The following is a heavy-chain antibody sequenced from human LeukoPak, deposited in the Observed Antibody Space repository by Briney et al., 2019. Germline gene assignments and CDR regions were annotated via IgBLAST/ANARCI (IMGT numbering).Heavy chain of an antibody. V-gene: IGHV3-21*01. CDR2: ISSSSYI. J-gene: IGHJ5*02. D-gene: IGHD3-10*01. Sequence: GGSLRLSCAASGFTFSSYSMNWVRQAPGKGLEWVSSISSSSYIYYADSVKGRFTISRDNAKNSLYLQMNSLRAEDTAVYYCARDAVGCYGSGSYPNWFDPWGQGTLVTVSS. CDR1: GFTFSSYS. CDR3: ARDAVGCYGSGSYPNWFDP.